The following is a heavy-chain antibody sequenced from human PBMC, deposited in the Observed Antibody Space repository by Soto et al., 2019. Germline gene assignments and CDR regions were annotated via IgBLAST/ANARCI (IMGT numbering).Heavy chain of an antibody. D-gene: IGHD3-3*01. V-gene: IGHV3-30-3*01. CDR3: PRATPGSNDFGFPQLPY. CDR1: GCNFSNYA. CDR2: ISYEGSNK. Sequence: GGSLRLSCAASGCNFSNYAMHWFHQAPGKGLDCVPVISYEGSNKYYGDSVKGRCTISRDNSKSTMYLQMCSLRDEDTDVYYGPRATPGSNDFGFPQLPYGGQGSLVTV. J-gene: IGHJ4*02.